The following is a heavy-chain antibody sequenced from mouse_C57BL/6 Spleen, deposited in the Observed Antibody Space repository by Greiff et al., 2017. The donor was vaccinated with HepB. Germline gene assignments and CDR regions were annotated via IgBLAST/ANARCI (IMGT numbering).Heavy chain of an antibody. CDR3: ARPVLLRYPHWYFDV. D-gene: IGHD1-1*01. CDR2: IDPSDSET. Sequence: VKLQQPGAELVRPGSSVKLSCKASGYTFTSYWMHWVKQRPIQGLEWIGNIDPSDSETHYNQKFKDKATLTVDKSSSTAYMQLSSLTSEDSAVYYCARPVLLRYPHWYFDVWGTGTTVTVSS. CDR1: GYTFTSYW. V-gene: IGHV1-52*01. J-gene: IGHJ1*03.